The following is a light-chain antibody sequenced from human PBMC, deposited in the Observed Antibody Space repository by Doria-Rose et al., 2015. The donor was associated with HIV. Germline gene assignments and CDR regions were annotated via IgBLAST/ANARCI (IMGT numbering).Light chain of an antibody. J-gene: IGKJ5*01. CDR1: QCVKSSY. CDR2: DAS. CDR3: QQYGTSRGT. V-gene: IGKV3-20*01. Sequence: EIVLTQSPGTLSLSPGERATLSCRASQCVKSSYLAWYQQKPGQAPRLLIYDASTRATGIPDRFSGSGSGTDVTLTISRQEPEDVAVYYCQQYGTSRGTFGQGTRLEIK.